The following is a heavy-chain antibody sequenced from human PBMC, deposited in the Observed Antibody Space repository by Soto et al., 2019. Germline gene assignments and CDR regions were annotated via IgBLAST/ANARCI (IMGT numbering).Heavy chain of an antibody. V-gene: IGHV4-39*01. CDR2: IYYSGST. J-gene: IGHJ5*02. CDR1: GGSISSSSYY. CDR3: ARHVFAGRLSDP. D-gene: IGHD3-3*01. Sequence: SETLSLTCTVSGGSISSSSYYWGWIRQPPGKGLEWIGSIYYSGSTYYNPSLKSRVTISVDTSKNQFSLKLSSVTAADTAVYYCARHVFAGRLSDPWGQGTLVTVSS.